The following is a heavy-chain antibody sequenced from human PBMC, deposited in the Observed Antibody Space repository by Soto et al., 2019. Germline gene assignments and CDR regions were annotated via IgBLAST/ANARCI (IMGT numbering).Heavy chain of an antibody. CDR2: IIPMLGIR. CDR1: GGTFSTYS. CDR3: TIGSWSGEVFDI. Sequence: QVQLVQSGAEVKKPGSSVKVSCKDSGGTFSTYSMFWVRQAPGQGLEWMGRIIPMLGIRNYAQRFQDRVTITANKSTATANMGLSSLRSEDTALYYCTIGSWSGEVFDIWGQGTMVTVSS. J-gene: IGHJ3*02. D-gene: IGHD2-21*01. V-gene: IGHV1-69*02.